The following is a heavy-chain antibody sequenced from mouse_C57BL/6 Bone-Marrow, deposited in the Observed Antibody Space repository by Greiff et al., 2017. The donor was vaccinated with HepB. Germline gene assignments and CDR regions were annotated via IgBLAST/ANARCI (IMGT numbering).Heavy chain of an antibody. CDR3: TRWSYSSSVFAY. J-gene: IGHJ3*01. Sequence: QVQLQQSGAELARPGASVKLSCKASGYTFTSYGISWVKQRTGQGLEWIGEIYPRSGNTYYNEKFKGKATLTADKSSSTAYMELRSLTSEDAAVYFCTRWSYSSSVFAYWGQGTLVTVSA. CDR1: GYTFTSYG. D-gene: IGHD1-1*01. V-gene: IGHV1-81*01. CDR2: IYPRSGNT.